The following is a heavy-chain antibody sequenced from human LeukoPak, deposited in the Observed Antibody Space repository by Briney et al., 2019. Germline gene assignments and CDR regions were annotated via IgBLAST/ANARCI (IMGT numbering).Heavy chain of an antibody. Sequence: TGGSLRLTCAASGFTFSSYGMHWVRQAPGKGLEWVSSISTSSSYIYYADSVKGRFTISRDNAKNSLFLQMNSLRAEDTAVYYCARAHGAGGLGYQYMDVWGKGTTVTISS. CDR2: ISTSSSYI. J-gene: IGHJ6*03. CDR3: ARAHGAGGLGYQYMDV. D-gene: IGHD2-2*01. V-gene: IGHV3-21*01. CDR1: GFTFSSYG.